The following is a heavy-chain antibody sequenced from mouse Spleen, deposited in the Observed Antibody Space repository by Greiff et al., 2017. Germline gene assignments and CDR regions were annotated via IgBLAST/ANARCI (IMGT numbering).Heavy chain of an antibody. CDR1: GYTFTSYW. Sequence: SCKASGYTFTSYWMQWVKQRPGQGLEWIGEIDPSDSYTNYNQKFKGKATLTVDTSSSTAYMQLSSLTSEDSAVYYCALPNYYGAWFAYWGQGTLVTVSA. J-gene: IGHJ3*01. CDR3: ALPNYYGAWFAY. CDR2: IDPSDSYT. V-gene: IGHV1-50*01. D-gene: IGHD1-2*01.